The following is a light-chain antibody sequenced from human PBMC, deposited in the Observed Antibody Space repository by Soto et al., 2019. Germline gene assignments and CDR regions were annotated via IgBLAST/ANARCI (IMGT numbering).Light chain of an antibody. V-gene: IGKV4-1*01. CDR2: WAS. Sequence: DIVMTQSPDSLAVSLGERATINCKSSQSVLYSSNNKNYLAWYQQKPGQPPKLLIYWASTRESGVPDRFSGSGSGTDFTLTISSRPAEDVAVYYCQQYYSTPPFTFGPGTKVDIK. CDR1: QSVLYSSNNKNY. CDR3: QQYYSTPPFT. J-gene: IGKJ3*01.